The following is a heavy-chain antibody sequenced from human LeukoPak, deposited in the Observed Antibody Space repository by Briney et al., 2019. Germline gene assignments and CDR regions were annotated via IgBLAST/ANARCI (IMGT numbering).Heavy chain of an antibody. V-gene: IGHV4-59*01. Sequence: SETLSLTCTVSGGSISSYYWRWIRQPPGKGLEWIGDIYYSWSTNYNPSLKSRVTTSVDTSKNQFSLKLGSVTAAATAVYYCASRRYGRYFDSWGPGTLVTVSS. J-gene: IGHJ4*02. D-gene: IGHD5-18*01. CDR2: IYYSWST. CDR1: GGSISSYY. CDR3: ASRRYGRYFDS.